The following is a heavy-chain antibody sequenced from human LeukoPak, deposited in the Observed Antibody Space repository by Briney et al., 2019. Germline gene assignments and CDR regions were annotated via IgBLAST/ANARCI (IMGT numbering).Heavy chain of an antibody. CDR3: ARDIHSSSSYGFDI. Sequence: ASVKVSCKASGYTFTGYFMHWVRQAPGQGLEWMGWINPISGGTKYVQKFQDRVSMTRDTSIGTAYMELSRLRSDDTALYYCARDIHSSSSYGFDIWGQGTMVTVSS. V-gene: IGHV1-2*02. CDR2: INPISGGT. J-gene: IGHJ3*02. CDR1: GYTFTGYF. D-gene: IGHD6-6*01.